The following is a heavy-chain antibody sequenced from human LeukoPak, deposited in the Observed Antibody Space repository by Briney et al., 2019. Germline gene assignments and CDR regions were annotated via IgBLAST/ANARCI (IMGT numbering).Heavy chain of an antibody. V-gene: IGHV3-48*02. J-gene: IGHJ4*02. Sequence: TGGSLRLSCAASGFTFSNYVMSWVRQAPGKGLEWVSYINHNGEMIFYPDFVKGRFTISRDNAKNSLYLQMNSLRDEDTAVYYCAKTLAWFDYWGQGTLVTVSS. D-gene: IGHD3-3*02. CDR2: INHNGEMI. CDR3: AKTLAWFDY. CDR1: GFTFSNYV.